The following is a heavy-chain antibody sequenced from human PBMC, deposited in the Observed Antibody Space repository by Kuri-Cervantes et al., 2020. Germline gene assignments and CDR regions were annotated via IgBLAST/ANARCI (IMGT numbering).Heavy chain of an antibody. Sequence: GSLRLSCAVSGYSISSGYYWGWIRQPPEKGPEWIGVINHSGSTNYNPSLKSRVTISVDTSKNQFSLKLGSVTAADTAVYYCARVDRAMRVRGGNGGYWGQGTLVTVSS. CDR1: GYSISSGYY. D-gene: IGHD3-10*01. CDR2: INHSGST. J-gene: IGHJ4*02. CDR3: ARVDRAMRVRGGNGGY. V-gene: IGHV4-38-2*01.